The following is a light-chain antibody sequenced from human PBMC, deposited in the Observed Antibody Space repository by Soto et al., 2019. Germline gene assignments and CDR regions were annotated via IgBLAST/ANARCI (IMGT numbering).Light chain of an antibody. CDR2: EVS. J-gene: IGLJ3*02. CDR1: SSDVGSYNL. Sequence: QSALTQAASVSGSPGQTITISCTGTSSDVGSYNLVSWYQQHPGKAPKLMIYEVSKRPSGVSNRFSGSKSGNTASLTISGLRAEDEADYYCCSYAGSRILFGGGTQLTVL. CDR3: CSYAGSRIL. V-gene: IGLV2-23*02.